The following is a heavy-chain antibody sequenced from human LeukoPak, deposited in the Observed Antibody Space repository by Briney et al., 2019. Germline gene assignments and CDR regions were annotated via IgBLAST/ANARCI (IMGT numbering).Heavy chain of an antibody. D-gene: IGHD1-26*01. CDR1: GGSISSGSYY. V-gene: IGHV4-61*02. CDR3: ARDGIVGAKFDP. Sequence: PSQTLSLTCTVSGGSISSGSYYWSWIRQPAWKGLEWIGRIYTSGSTNYNPSLKSRVTISVDTSKNQFSLKLSYVTAADTAVYYCARDGIVGAKFDPWGQGTLVTVSS. J-gene: IGHJ5*02. CDR2: IYTSGST.